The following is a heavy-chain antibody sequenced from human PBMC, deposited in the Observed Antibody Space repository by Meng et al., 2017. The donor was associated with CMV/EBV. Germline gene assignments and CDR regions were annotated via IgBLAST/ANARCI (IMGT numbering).Heavy chain of an antibody. CDR3: ARDPEQWLDDFDY. CDR1: GFTFSNAW. Sequence: GESLKISCAASGFTFSNAWMSWVRQAPGKGLEWVGRIKSKTDGGTTDYAAPVKGRFTISRDDSKNTLYLQMNSLRAEDTAVYYCARDPEQWLDDFDYWGQGTLVTVSS. CDR2: IKSKTDGGTT. V-gene: IGHV3-15*01. D-gene: IGHD6-19*01. J-gene: IGHJ4*02.